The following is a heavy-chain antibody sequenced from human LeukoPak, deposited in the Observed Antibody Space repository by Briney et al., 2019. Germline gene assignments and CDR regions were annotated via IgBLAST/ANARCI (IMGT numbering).Heavy chain of an antibody. CDR1: GLFVSSDY. CDR2: IYSGGKT. V-gene: IGHV3-53*01. J-gene: IGHJ5*02. D-gene: IGHD3-16*01. CDR3: ARRAGGLARNNWFDP. Sequence: GGSLRLSCAVSGLFVSSDYMTWVRQAPGKGLEWVSLIYSGGKTYYTDSVKGRFTISRDNSNKTLFLQMNGLRAEDTAVYYCARRAGGLARNNWFDPWGQGTLVTVSS.